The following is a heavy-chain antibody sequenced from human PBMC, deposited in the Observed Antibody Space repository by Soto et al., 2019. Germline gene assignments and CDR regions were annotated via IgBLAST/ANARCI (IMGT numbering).Heavy chain of an antibody. CDR2: IKQDGSEK. CDR1: GFTFSSYW. Sequence: PGGSLRLSCAASGFTFSSYWMSWVRQAPGKGLEWVANIKQDGSEKYYVDSVKGRFTISRDNAKNSLYLQMNSLRAEDTAVYYCARAPYLRIYYDSSGYYPVDYYYGMDVWGQGTTVTVSS. J-gene: IGHJ6*02. D-gene: IGHD3-22*01. CDR3: ARAPYLRIYYDSSGYYPVDYYYGMDV. V-gene: IGHV3-7*01.